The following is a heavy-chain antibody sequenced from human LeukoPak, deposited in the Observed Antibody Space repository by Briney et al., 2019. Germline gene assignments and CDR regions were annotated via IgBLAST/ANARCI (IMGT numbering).Heavy chain of an antibody. CDR2: IYYSGST. V-gene: IGHV4-38-2*02. CDR1: GYSISSDYY. D-gene: IGHD4-17*01. J-gene: IGHJ6*03. CDR3: ARVKSLATVTRDHYYYYMDV. Sequence: SETLSLTCSVSGYSISSDYYWGSIRQPPGKGLEWIGSIYYSGSTYYNPSLKSRVTISVDTSKNQFSLKLSSVTAADTAVYYCARVKSLATVTRDHYYYYMDVWGKGTTVTISS.